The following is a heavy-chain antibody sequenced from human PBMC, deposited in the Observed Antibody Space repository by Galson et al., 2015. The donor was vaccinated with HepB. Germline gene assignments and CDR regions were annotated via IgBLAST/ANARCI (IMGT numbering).Heavy chain of an antibody. Sequence: SVKVSCKASGYTFNSYGSSWVRQAHGQGLEWMGWISAYNGNTNYAQKLQGRVTMTTDTSTSTAYMELRSLRSDDTAVYYCAREGDIVVVPAARYYYYYGMDVWGQGTTVTVSS. J-gene: IGHJ6*02. V-gene: IGHV1-18*04. CDR2: ISAYNGNT. CDR1: GYTFNSYG. CDR3: AREGDIVVVPAARYYYYYGMDV. D-gene: IGHD2-2*01.